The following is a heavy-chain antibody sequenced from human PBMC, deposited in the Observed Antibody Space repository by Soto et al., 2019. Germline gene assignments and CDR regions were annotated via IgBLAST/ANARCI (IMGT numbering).Heavy chain of an antibody. CDR1: GGSVSSGSYY. CDR3: ARGGGRLNWNGFDY. V-gene: IGHV4-61*01. J-gene: IGHJ4*02. D-gene: IGHD1-1*01. Sequence: SETLSLTCTVSGGSVSSGSYYWSWIRQPPGKELEWIGYIYHRGSTNYNPSLKRRVTISVDTSKNQTSPKLRSVTAADTAVYYCARGGGRLNWNGFDYWGQGTRVTVS. CDR2: IYHRGST.